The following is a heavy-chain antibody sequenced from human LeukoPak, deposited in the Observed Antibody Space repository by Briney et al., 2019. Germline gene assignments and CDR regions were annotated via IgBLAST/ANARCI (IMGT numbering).Heavy chain of an antibody. V-gene: IGHV1-69*05. CDR2: IIPLFGTA. CDR3: ARDLEGYYGSGSEF. CDR1: GDTFSTYA. Sequence: SVKVSCKASGDTFSTYAISWVRQAPGQGLEWMGGIIPLFGTANYAQKFQGRVTINTDETTSTAYMELSSLRSEDTAVYYCARDLEGYYGSGSEFWGQGTLVTVSS. D-gene: IGHD3-10*01. J-gene: IGHJ4*02.